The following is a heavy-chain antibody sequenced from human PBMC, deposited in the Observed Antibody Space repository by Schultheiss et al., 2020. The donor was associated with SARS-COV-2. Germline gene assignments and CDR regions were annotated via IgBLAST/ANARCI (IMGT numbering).Heavy chain of an antibody. Sequence: SVKVSCKASGGTFSSYAISWVRQAPGQGLEWMGGIIPIFGTANYAQKFQGRVTITADESTSTAYMELRSLRSDDTAVYYCARVQYNWNPDRGYYYMDVWGKGTTVTVSS. D-gene: IGHD1-1*01. V-gene: IGHV1-69*13. CDR2: IIPIFGTA. CDR3: ARVQYNWNPDRGYYYMDV. J-gene: IGHJ6*03. CDR1: GGTFSSYA.